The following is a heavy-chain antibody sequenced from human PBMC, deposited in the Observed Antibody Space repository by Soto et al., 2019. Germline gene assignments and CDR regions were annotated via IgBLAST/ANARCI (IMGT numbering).Heavy chain of an antibody. Sequence: QVQLVQSGAEVKKPGASVKVSCKASGYTFTSYGLSWVRQAPGQGLGWMGRISAYNYNTNYAQKLQVRVTMTTDTSTSTAYMELRSLRSDDTALYYCARVVGALGHWFDPWGQGTLVTVSS. CDR2: ISAYNYNT. J-gene: IGHJ5*02. D-gene: IGHD1-26*01. CDR1: GYTFTSYG. CDR3: ARVVGALGHWFDP. V-gene: IGHV1-18*01.